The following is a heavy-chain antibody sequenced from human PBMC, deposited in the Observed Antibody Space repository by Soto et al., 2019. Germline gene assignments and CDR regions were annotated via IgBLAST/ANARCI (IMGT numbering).Heavy chain of an antibody. D-gene: IGHD3-10*01. Sequence: QVQLQESGPGLVRPSQTLSLTCTVSGGSISSGDYYWSWIRQAPGKGLEWIGYISNSGTAYYNPSLKSRLTISVDTSKNQFSLKLSSVTVADTAVYSCARDAWTVVRGLPISGGLDVWGQGTTVTVSS. CDR2: ISNSGTA. CDR1: GGSISSGDYY. J-gene: IGHJ6*02. V-gene: IGHV4-30-4*01. CDR3: ARDAWTVVRGLPISGGLDV.